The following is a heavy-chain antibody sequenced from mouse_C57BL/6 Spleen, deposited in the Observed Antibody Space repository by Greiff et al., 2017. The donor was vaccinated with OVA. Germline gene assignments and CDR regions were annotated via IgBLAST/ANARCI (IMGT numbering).Heavy chain of an antibody. CDR1: GFTFSDYY. V-gene: IGHV5-16*01. J-gene: IGHJ2*01. CDR2: INYDGSST. CDR3: ARDNSYFDY. Sequence: EVQLVESEGGLVQPGSSMKLSCTASGFTFSDYYMAWVRQVSEKGLEWVANINYDGSSTYYLDSLKSRFIISRDNAKNILYLQMSSLKSEDTATYYCARDNSYFDYWGQGTTLTVSS.